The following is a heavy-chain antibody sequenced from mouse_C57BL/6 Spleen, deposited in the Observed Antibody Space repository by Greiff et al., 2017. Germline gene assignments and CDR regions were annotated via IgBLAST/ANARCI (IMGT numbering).Heavy chain of an antibody. CDR2: IGPEDGAT. D-gene: IGHD2-4*01. CDR3: ARDDYDGGFDY. V-gene: IGHV14-2*01. J-gene: IGHJ2*01. Sequence: VQLQQSGAELVKPGASVKLSCTASGFNIKDYYMHWVKQRTEQGLEWIGRIGPEDGATKYAPKFQGMATITADTSSHTAYLLLSSLTSEDTAGDYCARDDYDGGFDYWGQGTTLTVSS. CDR1: GFNIKDYY.